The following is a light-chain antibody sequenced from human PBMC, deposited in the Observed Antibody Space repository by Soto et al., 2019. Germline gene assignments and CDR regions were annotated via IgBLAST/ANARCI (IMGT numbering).Light chain of an antibody. V-gene: IGKV3-20*01. CDR3: QQFSTSLLFT. J-gene: IGKJ3*01. CDR1: QTVSSRY. Sequence: IVLTQSPGTLSLSPGERATLSCRTSQTVSSRYLAWYQQKPGQAPRLLLYDVSSRATGIPDRFSGSGSGTDFTLTISRLEPEDSAVYYCQQFSTSLLFTFGPGTKVEIK. CDR2: DVS.